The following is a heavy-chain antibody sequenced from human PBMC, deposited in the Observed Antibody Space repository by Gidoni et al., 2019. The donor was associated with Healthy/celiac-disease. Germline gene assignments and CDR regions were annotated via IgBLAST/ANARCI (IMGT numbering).Heavy chain of an antibody. CDR2: ISYDGSNK. D-gene: IGHD3-9*01. Sequence: QVQLVESGGGGVQPGRSLRLSCAAPVFNFSSYEMHWVRQAPGKGMEGVAVISYDGSNKYYADSVKGRFTISRDNSNNSLYLQMNSLRAEDTAVYYCARGLTGYYRFDLAPSIDYWGQGTLVTVSS. J-gene: IGHJ4*02. CDR1: VFNFSSYE. CDR3: ARGLTGYYRFDLAPSIDY. V-gene: IGHV3-30-3*01.